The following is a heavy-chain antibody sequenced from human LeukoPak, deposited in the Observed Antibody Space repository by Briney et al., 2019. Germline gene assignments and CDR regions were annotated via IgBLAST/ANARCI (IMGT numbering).Heavy chain of an antibody. V-gene: IGHV1-2*02. CDR2: INPNSGGT. CDR3: ARENKGYYYGSGSYYYDDY. CDR1: GYTFTGYY. J-gene: IGHJ4*02. Sequence: ASVKVSCKXSGYTFTGYYMHWVRQAPGQGLEWMGWINPNSGGTNYSQKFQGRVTMTRDTSISTAYMELSRLRSDDAAVYYCARENKGYYYGSGSYYYDDYWGQGTLVTVSS. D-gene: IGHD3-10*01.